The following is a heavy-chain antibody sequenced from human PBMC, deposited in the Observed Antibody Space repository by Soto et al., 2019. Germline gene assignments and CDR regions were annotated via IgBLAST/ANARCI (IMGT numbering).Heavy chain of an antibody. D-gene: IGHD6-13*01. CDR2: ISYDGSNK. Sequence: QVQLVESGGGVVQPGRSLRLSCAASGFTFSSYGMHWVRQAPGKGLEWVAVISYDGSNKYYADSVKGRFTISRDNSKNTLYLQMNSLRADDTAVYYCAQAQATEAAAGTVDYWGQGTLVTVSS. CDR1: GFTFSSYG. J-gene: IGHJ4*02. CDR3: AQAQATEAAAGTVDY. V-gene: IGHV3-30*18.